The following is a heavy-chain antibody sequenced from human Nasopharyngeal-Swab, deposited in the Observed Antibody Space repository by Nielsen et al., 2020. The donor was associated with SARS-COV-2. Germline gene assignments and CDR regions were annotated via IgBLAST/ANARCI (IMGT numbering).Heavy chain of an antibody. CDR3: ARQGERED. J-gene: IGHJ4*02. D-gene: IGHD3-16*01. V-gene: IGHV5-10-1*01. CDR2: IDARDSYT. Sequence: GESLKISCKASGYSFTKYWISWVRQMPGKGLEWMGRIDARDSYTKYSPSMQGHVTISDDKSTSTAYLQWSSLKASDTAMYYCARQGEREDWGQGTLVTVSS. CDR1: GYSFTKYW.